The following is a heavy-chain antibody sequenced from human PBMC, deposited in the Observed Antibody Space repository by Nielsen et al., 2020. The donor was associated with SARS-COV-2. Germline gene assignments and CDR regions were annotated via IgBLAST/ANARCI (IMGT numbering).Heavy chain of an antibody. CDR2: INPNSGGT. CDR1: GYTFTGYY. CDR3: ARDAPDLDIVLMVYAMGGSYYGMDV. J-gene: IGHJ6*02. V-gene: IGHV1-2*04. D-gene: IGHD2-8*01. Sequence: ASVKVSCKASGYTFTGYYMHWVRQAPGQGLEWMGWINPNSGGTNYAQKFQGWVTMTTDTSTSTAYMELRSLRSDDTAVYYCARDAPDLDIVLMVYAMGGSYYGMDVWGQGTTVTVSS.